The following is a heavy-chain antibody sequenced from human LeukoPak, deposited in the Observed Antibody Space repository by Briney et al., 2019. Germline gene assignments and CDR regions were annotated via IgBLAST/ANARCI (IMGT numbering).Heavy chain of an antibody. D-gene: IGHD3-22*01. J-gene: IGHJ4*02. Sequence: TPSETLSLTCAVYGGSFSGYYWSWIRQPPGKGLEWIGEINHSGSTNHSPSLKSRVTISVDTSKYQFSLKLRSVTAADTAVYYCARGPLYYYDSSSRSYYFDYWGQGTLVTVSS. CDR2: INHSGST. CDR3: ARGPLYYYDSSSRSYYFDY. V-gene: IGHV4-34*01. CDR1: GGSFSGYY.